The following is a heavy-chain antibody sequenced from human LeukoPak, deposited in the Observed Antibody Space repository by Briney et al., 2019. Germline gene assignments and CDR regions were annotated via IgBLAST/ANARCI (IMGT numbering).Heavy chain of an antibody. CDR3: ARVLKHRAGDWFDP. Sequence: PSETLSLTCTVSGGSISSYYWSWIRQPPGKGLEWIGYIYYSGSTNCNPSLKSRVTISVDTSKNQFSLKLSSVTAADTAVYYCARVLKHRAGDWFDPWGQGTLVTVSS. J-gene: IGHJ5*02. V-gene: IGHV4-59*01. CDR2: IYYSGST. CDR1: GGSISSYY. D-gene: IGHD1-14*01.